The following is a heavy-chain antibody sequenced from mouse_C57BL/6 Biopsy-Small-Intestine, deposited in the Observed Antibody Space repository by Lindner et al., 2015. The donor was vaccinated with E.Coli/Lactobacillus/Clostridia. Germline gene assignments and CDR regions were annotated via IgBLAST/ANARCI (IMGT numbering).Heavy chain of an antibody. CDR2: INPYNGDT. D-gene: IGHD1-1*01. Sequence: VQLQESGPELVKPGDSVKIVLQGFWLLIYWLLYELGDADAMERALSGIGRINPYNGDTFYNQKFKGKATLTVDKSSSTAHMELRSLTSEDSAVYYCARWAYGSSPFDYWGQGTTLTVSS. J-gene: IGHJ2*01. CDR1: LLIYWLL. CDR3: ARWAYGSSPFDY. V-gene: IGHV1-20*01.